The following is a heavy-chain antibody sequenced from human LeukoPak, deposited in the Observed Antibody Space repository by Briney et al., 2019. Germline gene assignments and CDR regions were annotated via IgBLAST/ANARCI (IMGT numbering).Heavy chain of an antibody. V-gene: IGHV7-4-1*02. J-gene: IGHJ3*02. CDR3: ARVRSGSYVPYAFDI. Sequence: ASVKVSCKASGYTFTSYAMNWVRQAPGQGLEWMGWINTNTGNPTYAQGFTGRFVFPLDTSVSTAYLQISSLKAEDTAVYYCARVRSGSYVPYAFDIWGQGTMVTVSS. CDR1: GYTFTSYA. D-gene: IGHD1-26*01. CDR2: INTNTGNP.